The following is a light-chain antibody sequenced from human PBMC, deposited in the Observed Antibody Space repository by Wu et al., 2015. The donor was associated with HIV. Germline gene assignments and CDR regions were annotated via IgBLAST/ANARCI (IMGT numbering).Light chain of an antibody. Sequence: DIQMIQSPSTLSASVGDRVTITCRASQSISSWLAWYQQKPGKAPKLLIYKASSLESGVPSRFSGSGSGTEFTLTIRSLQPDDFATYYCQHYSTYLLTFGGGTKVEIK. CDR1: QSISSW. CDR3: QHYSTYLLT. CDR2: KAS. J-gene: IGKJ4*01. V-gene: IGKV1-5*03.